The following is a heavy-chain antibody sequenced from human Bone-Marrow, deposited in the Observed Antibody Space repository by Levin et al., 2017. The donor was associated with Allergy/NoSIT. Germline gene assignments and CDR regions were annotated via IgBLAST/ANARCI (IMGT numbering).Heavy chain of an antibody. CDR1: GFTFSAHY. CDR3: ARDSATSLDV. Sequence: PAGGSLRLSCVASGFTFSAHYMDWVRQAPGKGLEGVGRVKQERHSYTANYAASVKGRFTISRDDSKNSLDLQMNSLKAEDTAVYYCARDSATSLDVWGPGTTVTVSS. D-gene: IGHD1/OR15-1a*01. V-gene: IGHV3-72*01. J-gene: IGHJ6*02. CDR2: VKQERHSYTA.